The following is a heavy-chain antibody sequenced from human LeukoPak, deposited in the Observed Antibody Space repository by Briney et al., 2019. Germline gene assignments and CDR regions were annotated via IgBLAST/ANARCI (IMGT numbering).Heavy chain of an antibody. J-gene: IGHJ6*02. V-gene: IGHV4-34*01. CDR2: INHSGST. D-gene: IGHD3-3*01. CDR1: GGSFSGYY. Sequence: PSETLSLTCAVYGGSFSGYYWSWIRQPPGKGLEWIGEINHSGSTYYNPSLKSRVTISVDTSKNQFSLKLSSVTAADTAVYYCARRFFGGIYYGMDVWGQGTTVTVSS. CDR3: ARRFFGGIYYGMDV.